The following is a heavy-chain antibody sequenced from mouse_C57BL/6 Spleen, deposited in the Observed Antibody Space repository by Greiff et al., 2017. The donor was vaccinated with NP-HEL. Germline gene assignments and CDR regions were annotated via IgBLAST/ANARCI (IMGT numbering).Heavy chain of an antibody. V-gene: IGHV1-64*01. J-gene: IGHJ2*01. CDR2: IHPNSGST. CDR3: ALITTVVVHYFDY. D-gene: IGHD1-1*01. CDR1: GYTFTSYW. Sequence: QVQLQQPGAELVKPGASVKLSCKASGYTFTSYWMHWVKQRPGQGLEWIGMIHPNSGSTNYNEKFKSKATLTVDKSSSTAYMQLSSLTSEDSAVYYCALITTVVVHYFDYWGQGTTLTVSS.